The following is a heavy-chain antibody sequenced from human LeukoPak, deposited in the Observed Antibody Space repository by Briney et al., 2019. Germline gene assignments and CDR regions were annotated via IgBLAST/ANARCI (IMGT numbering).Heavy chain of an antibody. J-gene: IGHJ4*02. D-gene: IGHD2-21*02. CDR1: GYSFTNYW. CDR3: ARTYDCGGDCYSRPFDY. V-gene: IGHV5-51*01. Sequence: GESLKISCKGSGYSFTNYWIGWVRQMPGKGLEWMGIIYPGDSDTRYSPSFQGQVTISVDESITTAYLQWSSLKASDTAMYYCARTYDCGGDCYSRPFDYWGQGTLVTVSS. CDR2: IYPGDSDT.